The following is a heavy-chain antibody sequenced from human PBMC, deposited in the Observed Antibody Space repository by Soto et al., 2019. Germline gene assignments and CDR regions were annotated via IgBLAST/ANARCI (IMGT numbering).Heavy chain of an antibody. Sequence: QVQLVQSGAEVKKPGSSVKVSCKASGGTFSSYAISWVRQAPGQGLEWMGGIIPIFGTANYAQKFQGRVTITADESTSTAYMELSSLRSKDTAVYYCARVMGWGYSYGYRGVDAFDIWGQGTMVTVSS. J-gene: IGHJ3*02. D-gene: IGHD5-18*01. V-gene: IGHV1-69*01. CDR2: IIPIFGTA. CDR1: GGTFSSYA. CDR3: ARVMGWGYSYGYRGVDAFDI.